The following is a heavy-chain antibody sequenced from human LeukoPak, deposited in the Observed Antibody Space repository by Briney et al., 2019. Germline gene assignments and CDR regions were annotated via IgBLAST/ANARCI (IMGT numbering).Heavy chain of an antibody. CDR2: INPNGGGT. Sequence: ASVKVSCKSSGYTFIGHYMHWLRQAPGQGLEWMGWINPNGGGTNYARKFQGRVTMTRDTSISTVYMELSSLTSDDTAVYYCARGFSNTPFDYWGQGTLVTVSS. J-gene: IGHJ4*02. V-gene: IGHV1-2*02. CDR3: ARGFSNTPFDY. D-gene: IGHD2/OR15-2a*01. CDR1: GYTFIGHY.